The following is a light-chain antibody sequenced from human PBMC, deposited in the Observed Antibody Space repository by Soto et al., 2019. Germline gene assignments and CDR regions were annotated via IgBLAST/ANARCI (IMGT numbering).Light chain of an antibody. CDR1: QSINSN. Sequence: IVMTQSPATLSVSPGERATLSCRASQSINSNLAWYQQKPGQAPRLLIYGASIRATAIPDRFSGSGSGTDFTLTISRLEPEDSAVYYCQQHSRSITFGGGTKVEIK. V-gene: IGKV3-20*01. CDR3: QQHSRSIT. J-gene: IGKJ4*01. CDR2: GAS.